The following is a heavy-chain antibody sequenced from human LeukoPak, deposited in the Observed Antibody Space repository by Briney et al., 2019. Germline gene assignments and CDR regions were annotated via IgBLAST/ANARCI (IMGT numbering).Heavy chain of an antibody. J-gene: IGHJ5*02. CDR1: GYTFTSYD. CDR2: MNPNSGNR. D-gene: IGHD3-3*01. CDR3: ARGAFWSGYNWFDP. Sequence: ASVKVSCKASGYTFTSYDINWVRQATGQGREWMGWMNPNSGNRGYAQKFQGRVTMTRNTSISTAYMELSSLTSEDTAVYYCARGAFWSGYNWFDPWGQGTLVTVSS. V-gene: IGHV1-8*01.